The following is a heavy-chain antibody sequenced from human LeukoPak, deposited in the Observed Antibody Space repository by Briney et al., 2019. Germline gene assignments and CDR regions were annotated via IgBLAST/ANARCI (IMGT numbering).Heavy chain of an antibody. CDR3: AGVDCISTSCPADY. CDR2: IFYSGST. Sequence: PSETLSLTCTVSGGSISSYYWSWIRQPPGKGLEWIGYIFYSGSTNYNPSLKSRVTISVDTSRNQFSLKLSSVTAADTAIYYCAGVDCISTSCPADYWGQGTLVTVSS. D-gene: IGHD2-2*01. J-gene: IGHJ4*02. CDR1: GGSISSYY. V-gene: IGHV4-59*01.